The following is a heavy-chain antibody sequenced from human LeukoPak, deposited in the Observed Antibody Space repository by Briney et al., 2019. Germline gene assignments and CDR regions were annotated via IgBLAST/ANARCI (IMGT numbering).Heavy chain of an antibody. CDR3: ARQEYCSGGSCYTWFDP. D-gene: IGHD2-15*01. J-gene: IGHJ5*02. CDR2: IYPADSDI. Sequence: GESLKISCKGSGYSINNYWIGWVRQMPGKGLEWMGSIYPADSDIRYSPSFQGQVTISADKSISTAYLQWSSLKASDTAMYYCARQEYCSGGSCYTWFDPWGQGTLVTVSS. CDR1: GYSINNYW. V-gene: IGHV5-51*01.